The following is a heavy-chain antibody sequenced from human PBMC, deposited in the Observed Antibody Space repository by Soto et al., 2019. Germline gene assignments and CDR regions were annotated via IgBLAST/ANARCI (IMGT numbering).Heavy chain of an antibody. CDR3: VRDQKYFRVNGNWFDS. CDR1: GHTSADFG. D-gene: IGHD2-2*01. Sequence: ASVKVSCKASGHTSADFGISWVRQAPGQGLEWMGWVSGNNGASNPAPKVQGRITMTLDTSTDVSYMALRSLRSDDTAIYYCVRDQKYFRVNGNWFDSWGQGTLVTVSS. V-gene: IGHV1-18*04. CDR2: VSGNNGAS. J-gene: IGHJ5*01.